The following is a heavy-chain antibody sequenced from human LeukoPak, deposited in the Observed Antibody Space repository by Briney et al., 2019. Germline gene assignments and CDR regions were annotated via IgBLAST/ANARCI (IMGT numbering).Heavy chain of an antibody. Sequence: GGSLRLSCAASGFTFSSYSMNWVRQAPGKGLEWVSSISGSSSYIYYADSVKGRFTISRDNAKNTLYLQMNSLRAEDTAVYYCARDRGLGYCSGGSCYSFNNWFDPWGQGTLVTVSS. J-gene: IGHJ5*02. CDR2: ISGSSSYI. D-gene: IGHD2-15*01. CDR3: ARDRGLGYCSGGSCYSFNNWFDP. CDR1: GFTFSSYS. V-gene: IGHV3-21*01.